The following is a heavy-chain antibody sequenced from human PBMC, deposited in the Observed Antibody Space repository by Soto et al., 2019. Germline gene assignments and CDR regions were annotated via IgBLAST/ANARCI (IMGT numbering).Heavy chain of an antibody. V-gene: IGHV1-8*02. D-gene: IGHD7-27*01. CDR3: ARGWAEAFDI. J-gene: IGHJ3*02. CDR1: GYTFTSYD. CDR2: MNPNSGNT. Sequence: GESLKISCKASGYTFTSYDINWVRQATGQGREWMGWMNPNSGNTGYAQKFQGRVTMTRNTSISTAYMELSSLRSEDTAVYYCARGWAEAFDIWGQGTMVTVSS.